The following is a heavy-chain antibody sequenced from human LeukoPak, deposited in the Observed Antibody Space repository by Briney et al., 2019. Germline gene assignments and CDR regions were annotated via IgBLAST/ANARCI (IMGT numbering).Heavy chain of an antibody. J-gene: IGHJ4*02. Sequence: TGGSLRLSCSASGFTFSSFAMSWIRQAPGKGLEWVSSIDKIGVGTYYADSVRGRFTISRDNSKNTLYLQMNSLRAEDTAVYYCARRAGDYSHPYDYWGQGTLVTVSS. CDR2: IDKIGVGT. V-gene: IGHV3-23*01. CDR1: GFTFSSFA. D-gene: IGHD3-22*01. CDR3: ARRAGDYSHPYDY.